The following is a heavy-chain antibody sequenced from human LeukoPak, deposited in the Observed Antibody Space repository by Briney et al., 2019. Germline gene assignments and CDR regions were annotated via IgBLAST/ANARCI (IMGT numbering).Heavy chain of an antibody. J-gene: IGHJ4*02. CDR3: ARGSPGGDFWSGYLIDY. Sequence: SVKVSCKASGGTFSSYAISWVRQAPGQGLEWMGGIIPIFGTANYAQKFQGRVTITTNESTSTAYMELSSLRSEDTAVYYCARGSPGGDFWSGYLIDYWGQGTLVTVSS. V-gene: IGHV1-69*05. D-gene: IGHD3-3*01. CDR2: IIPIFGTA. CDR1: GGTFSSYA.